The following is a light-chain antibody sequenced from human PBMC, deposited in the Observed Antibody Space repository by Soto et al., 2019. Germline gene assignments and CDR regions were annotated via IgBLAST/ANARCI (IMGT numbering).Light chain of an antibody. CDR3: QQYVSWT. CDR1: QTISSNY. CDR2: GTS. J-gene: IGKJ1*01. Sequence: EIVLTQSPGTLSVSPGERATLSCRASQTISSNYLAWYQQKPGQAPSLLIYGTSSRATGIPDRFSGSGSGTDFTLTISTLEPEDSALCYCQQYVSWTFGQGTKVEIK. V-gene: IGKV3-20*01.